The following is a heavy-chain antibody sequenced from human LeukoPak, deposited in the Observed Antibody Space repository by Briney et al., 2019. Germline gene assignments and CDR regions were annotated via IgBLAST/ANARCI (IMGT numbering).Heavy chain of an antibody. CDR2: IYPKDGGV. D-gene: IGHD6-13*01. CDR1: GYTFTDYY. CDR3: ARDIAPSGSWWFDT. J-gene: IGHJ5*02. V-gene: IGHV1-2*02. Sequence: ASVKVSCKASGYTFTDYYMHWLRQTPGQDFEWMGWIYPKDGGVSYAQKFQGRVTMTRDTSITTVYMQLSRLRSDDRAVYYCARDIAPSGSWWFDTWGQGTLDTVSS.